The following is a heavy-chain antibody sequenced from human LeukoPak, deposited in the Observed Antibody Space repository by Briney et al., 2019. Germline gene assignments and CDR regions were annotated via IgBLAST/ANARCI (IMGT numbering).Heavy chain of an antibody. CDR2: IYTSGST. J-gene: IGHJ3*02. CDR1: GGSVSSGTYY. CDR3: ARDSGSGWFYEAFDI. D-gene: IGHD6-19*01. Sequence: SQTLSLTCTVSGGSVSSGTYYWSWIRQPAGKGLEWIGRIYTSGSTNYNPSLKSRITISIDTSKNQFSLKLSSVTAADTAVYYCARDSGSGWFYEAFDIWGQGTIDIVSS. V-gene: IGHV4-61*02.